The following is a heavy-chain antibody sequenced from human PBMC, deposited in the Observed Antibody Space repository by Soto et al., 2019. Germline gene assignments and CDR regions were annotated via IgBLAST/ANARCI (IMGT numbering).Heavy chain of an antibody. Sequence: TFLLTCAISGDSVSINSAAWNLIRHSPSRGLEWLGRTYYRSKWYNYYAVSVKSRITINPDTSKNKFSLQLNSVTPEDTAVYDCARDQRIAAXGHCFDTWGQGSMDTVSS. J-gene: IGHJ5*02. CDR2: TYYRSKWYN. CDR3: ARDQRIAAXGHCFDT. V-gene: IGHV6-1*01. D-gene: IGHD6-13*01. CDR1: GDSVSINSAA.